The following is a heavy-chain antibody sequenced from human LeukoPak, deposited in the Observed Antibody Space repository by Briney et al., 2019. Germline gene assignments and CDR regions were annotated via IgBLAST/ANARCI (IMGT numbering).Heavy chain of an antibody. CDR3: ARGVAVYCSSTSCYMDWFDP. D-gene: IGHD2-2*02. V-gene: IGHV4-61*01. CDR1: GGSVSSGRYY. CDR2: IYYSGST. Sequence: SETLSLTCTVSGGSVSSGRYYWSWIRQPPGKGLEWIGYIYYSGSTNYNPSLKSRVTISVDTSKNQFSLKLSSVTAADTAVYYCARGVAVYCSSTSCYMDWFDPWGQGTLVTVSS. J-gene: IGHJ5*02.